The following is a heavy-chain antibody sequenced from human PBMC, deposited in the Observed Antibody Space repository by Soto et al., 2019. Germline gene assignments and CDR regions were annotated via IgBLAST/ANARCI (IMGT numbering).Heavy chain of an antibody. CDR3: ARGAYNDYSHWFDP. CDR2: MNPNSGNA. D-gene: IGHD4-4*01. CDR1: GYSFTRHD. V-gene: IGHV1-8*01. Sequence: QVQLVQSGAEVRKPGASVRVSCKATGYSFTRHDINWLRQAAGQGLEWMGWMNPNSGNAVYAQKFQGRVTMIRNTSITTAYIEVTSLKSEDTAVYFCARGAYNDYSHWFDPWGQGTLVTVSS. J-gene: IGHJ5*02.